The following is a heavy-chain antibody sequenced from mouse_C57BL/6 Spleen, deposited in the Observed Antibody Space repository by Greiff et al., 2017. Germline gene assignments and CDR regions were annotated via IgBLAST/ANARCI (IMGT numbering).Heavy chain of an antibody. V-gene: IGHV1-82*01. CDR2: IYPGDGDT. D-gene: IGHD2-10*01. CDR1: GYAFSSSW. J-gene: IGHJ4*01. Sequence: QVQLQQSGPELVKPGASVKISCKASGYAFSSSWMNWVKQRPGKGLEWIGRIYPGDGDTNYNGKFKGKSTLTADKSSSTAYMQLSSLTSEDSAVYCCARRGLLDAMDYWGQGTSVTVSS. CDR3: ARRGLLDAMDY.